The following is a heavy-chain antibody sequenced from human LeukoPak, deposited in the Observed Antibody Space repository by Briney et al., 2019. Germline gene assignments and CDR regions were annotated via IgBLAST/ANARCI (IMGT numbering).Heavy chain of an antibody. V-gene: IGHV5-51*01. Sequence: GESLKISCKGSGYSFADYWIGWVRQMPGQGLEWMGIIYPGDSDTRYSPSFQGQVILSADKSISTAYLQWSSLKASDTAIYYCARQRAVGVDYWGQGTLVTVSS. D-gene: IGHD3-16*01. J-gene: IGHJ4*02. CDR2: IYPGDSDT. CDR1: GYSFADYW. CDR3: ARQRAVGVDY.